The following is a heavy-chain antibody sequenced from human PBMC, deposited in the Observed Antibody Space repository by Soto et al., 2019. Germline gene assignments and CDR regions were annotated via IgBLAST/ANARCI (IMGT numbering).Heavy chain of an antibody. V-gene: IGHV4-4*02. CDR3: AREGGAGTYMGFDY. CDR1: GGSISSNNW. J-gene: IGHJ4*02. CDR2: IYHRGTT. Sequence: QVQLQESGPGVVKPLGTLALTCTVSGGSISSNNWWMWVRQSPERGLDWIGEIYHRGTTNYNPTFNSRVTMSVDKSNDQFSLMLTSVTADDTALYYCAREGGAGTYMGFDYWGQGTLVTVSS. D-gene: IGHD6-19*01.